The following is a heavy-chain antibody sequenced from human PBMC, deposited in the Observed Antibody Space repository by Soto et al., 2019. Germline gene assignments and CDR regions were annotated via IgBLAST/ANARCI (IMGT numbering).Heavy chain of an antibody. CDR3: ATTLVTRKRSGYRY. CDR1: GGSFSGYY. V-gene: IGHV4-34*01. CDR2: INHGGST. Sequence: SETLSLTCGVYGGSFSGYYGIWIRQTPGKGLEWIGEINHGGSTTYNPSLRSRVTISVDTSKNQFSLKLTSMTAADTAVYYCATTLVTRKRSGYRYWGQGNQVTVSS. J-gene: IGHJ4*02. D-gene: IGHD3-3*01.